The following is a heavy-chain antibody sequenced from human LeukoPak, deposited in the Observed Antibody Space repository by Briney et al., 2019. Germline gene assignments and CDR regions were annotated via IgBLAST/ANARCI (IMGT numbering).Heavy chain of an antibody. V-gene: IGHV3-74*01. CDR3: ARGGTKGSIDY. D-gene: IGHD3-16*01. J-gene: IGHJ4*02. Sequence: PGGSLRLSCAAFGFTFRTYWMHWVRQAPGKGLVWVSLINSDGSFTTYADSVKGRFTISRDNAKNTVYLQMNSLRAEDTAVYYCARGGTKGSIDYWGQGTLVTVSS. CDR1: GFTFRTYW. CDR2: INSDGSFT.